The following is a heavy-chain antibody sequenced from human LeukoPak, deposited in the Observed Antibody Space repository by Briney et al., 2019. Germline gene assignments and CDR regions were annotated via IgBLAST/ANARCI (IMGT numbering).Heavy chain of an antibody. CDR3: ASQSIAVAGTSWFDP. D-gene: IGHD6-19*01. CDR1: GYTFTSYG. V-gene: IGHV1-18*01. J-gene: IGHJ5*02. CDR2: ISAYNGNT. Sequence: ASVKVSCKASGYTFTSYGISWVRQAPGQGLEWMGWISAYNGNTNYAQKLQGRVTMTTDTSTSTAYMELRSLRSDDTAVYYCASQSIAVAGTSWFDPWGQGTLVTVSS.